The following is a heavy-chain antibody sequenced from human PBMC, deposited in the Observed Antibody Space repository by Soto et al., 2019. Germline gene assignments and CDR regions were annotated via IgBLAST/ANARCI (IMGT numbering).Heavy chain of an antibody. CDR3: ARLGLSGRYYFEREDY. V-gene: IGHV1-3*05. J-gene: IGHJ4*02. CDR1: GYTFTTYA. D-gene: IGHD1-26*01. CDR2: INAGNGNT. Sequence: QVELVQSGAEEKKPGASVKVSCKASGYTFTTYAMHWMRQAPGQRLEWMGWINAGNGNTKYSQKFQGRVTITRDTSASTAYMELSSLRSVDTAVYYCARLGLSGRYYFEREDYWGQGTLVTVSS.